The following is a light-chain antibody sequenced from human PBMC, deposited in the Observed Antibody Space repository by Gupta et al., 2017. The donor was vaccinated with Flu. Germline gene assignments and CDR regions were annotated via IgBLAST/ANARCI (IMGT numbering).Light chain of an antibody. Sequence: SYVLTQPPSVSVAPGQTARITGGGNNIGSKRVHWYQQKPGQATVLVVYDDSDRHSGIPERFSGSNSGNTATLTISRVEAGDEADYYCQVWDSSSDHVVFGGGTKLTVL. J-gene: IGLJ2*01. CDR2: DDS. V-gene: IGLV3-21*02. CDR3: QVWDSSSDHVV. CDR1: NIGSKR.